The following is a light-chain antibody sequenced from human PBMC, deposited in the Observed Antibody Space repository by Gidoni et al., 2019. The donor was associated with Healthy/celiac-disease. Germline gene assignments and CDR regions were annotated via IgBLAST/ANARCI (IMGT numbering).Light chain of an antibody. CDR1: QGIRNY. J-gene: IGKJ4*01. Sequence: DIQLTQSPSSLSASVGDRVTITCRASQGIRNYLGWYQQKPGKAPKRLIYAASSLQSGVPSRFSGSGCGTEFTLTISSMQPEDFATYYCLQHNSYPQLTFGGGTKVEIK. CDR3: LQHNSYPQLT. V-gene: IGKV1-17*01. CDR2: AAS.